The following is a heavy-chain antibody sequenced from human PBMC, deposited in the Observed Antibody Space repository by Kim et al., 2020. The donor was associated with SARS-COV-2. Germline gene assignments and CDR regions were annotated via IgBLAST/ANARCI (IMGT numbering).Heavy chain of an antibody. J-gene: IGHJ2*01. D-gene: IGHD3-10*01. Sequence: GGSLRLSCAASGFAFSEYSMHWVRQAPGRGLEWMGDIRHDGEFQDYAESVKGRFSISRDNSKNTMYLQMNSLRVEDTAVYYCVRDLARGLAGAFCGRGT. CDR2: IRHDGEFQ. CDR1: GFAFSEYS. V-gene: IGHV3-33*01. CDR3: VRDLARGLAGAF.